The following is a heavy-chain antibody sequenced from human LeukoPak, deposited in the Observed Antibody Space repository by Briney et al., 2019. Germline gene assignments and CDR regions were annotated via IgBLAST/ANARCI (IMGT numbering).Heavy chain of an antibody. J-gene: IGHJ6*03. CDR1: GFTFSSYG. V-gene: IGHV3-30*02. D-gene: IGHD4-23*01. CDR3: AKVATVVTRYMDV. Sequence: GGSLRLSCAASGFTFSSYGMHWVRQAPGKGLEWVAFIRYDGSNKYYADSVKGRFTISRDNSKNTLYLQMNSLRAEDTAVYYCAKVATVVTRYMDVWGKGTTVTVSS. CDR2: IRYDGSNK.